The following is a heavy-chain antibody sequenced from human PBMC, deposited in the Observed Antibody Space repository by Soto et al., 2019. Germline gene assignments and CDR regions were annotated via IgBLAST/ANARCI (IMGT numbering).Heavy chain of an antibody. CDR2: TYYSGST. Sequence: QLQLQESGPRLVKPSETLSLTCTVSGGSISSSIYYWGWIRQPPGMGLEWIGSTYYSGSTNCNPSLKRRITMPVDTSRNQFSLRLTSVTAADTAVYYCARHFDYPAAFDIWGQGTVVTVSS. CDR1: GGSISSSIYY. CDR3: ARHFDYPAAFDI. J-gene: IGHJ3*02. V-gene: IGHV4-39*01. D-gene: IGHD4-17*01.